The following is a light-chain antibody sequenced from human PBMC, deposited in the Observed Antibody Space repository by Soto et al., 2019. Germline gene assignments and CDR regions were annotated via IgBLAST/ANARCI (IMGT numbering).Light chain of an antibody. CDR1: QSVSSSY. CDR2: VAS. V-gene: IGKV3-20*01. J-gene: IGKJ4*01. CDR3: QQYGSSLIT. Sequence: EIVLTQSPGTLSLSPGERATLSCRASQSVSSSYLAWYQQKPGQAPRLLIYVASSRATGITDRFSGSVSGTDFTLTISRLEPEDFAVYYCQQYGSSLITFGGGTKVEIK.